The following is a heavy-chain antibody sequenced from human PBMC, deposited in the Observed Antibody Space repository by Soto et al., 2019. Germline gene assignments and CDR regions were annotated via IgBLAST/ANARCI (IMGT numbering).Heavy chain of an antibody. Sequence: TLSLTCTVSGGSRSSGGYYWNWIRQHPGKGLEWIGYIYYSGSTYYNPSLKSRVTISVDTSKNQFSLNLSSVTAADTAVYYCARDQNGSGNYYTRYFDYWGQGTLVPSPQ. CDR2: IYYSGST. J-gene: IGHJ4*02. CDR1: GGSRSSGGYY. V-gene: IGHV4-31*03. D-gene: IGHD3-10*01. CDR3: ARDQNGSGNYYTRYFDY.